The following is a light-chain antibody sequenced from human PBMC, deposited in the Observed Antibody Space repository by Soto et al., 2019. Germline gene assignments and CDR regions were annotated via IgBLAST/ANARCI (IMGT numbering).Light chain of an antibody. V-gene: IGKV3-15*01. CDR3: QQYQDWPPIT. CDR2: DAS. CDR1: QSVRND. Sequence: EVVMTQSPATLSVSPGERVTLSCRASQSVRNDLAWYQQKPGQPPRLLISDASIRATGIPARFSGSGSETEFTLTISSLQSEDFAVYYCQQYQDWPPITFGQGTKLEIK. J-gene: IGKJ2*01.